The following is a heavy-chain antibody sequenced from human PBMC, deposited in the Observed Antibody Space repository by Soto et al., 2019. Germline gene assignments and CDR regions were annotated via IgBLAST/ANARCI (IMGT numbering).Heavy chain of an antibody. J-gene: IGHJ6*03. Sequence: GGSLRLSCAASGFTFSSYAMHWVRQAPGKGLEYVSAISSNGGSTYYANSVKGRFTISRDNSKNTLYLQMGSLRAEDMAVYYCAREPPTPYYDILTGYRPYYYYMDVWGKGTTVTVSS. V-gene: IGHV3-64*01. D-gene: IGHD3-9*01. CDR3: AREPPTPYYDILTGYRPYYYYMDV. CDR2: ISSNGGST. CDR1: GFTFSSYA.